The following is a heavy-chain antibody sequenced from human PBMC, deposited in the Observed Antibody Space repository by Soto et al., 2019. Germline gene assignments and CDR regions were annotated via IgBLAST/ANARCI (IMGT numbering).Heavy chain of an antibody. D-gene: IGHD2-2*01. V-gene: IGHV3-30-3*01. Sequence: GGSLRLSCAASGFTFSSYAMHWVRQAPGKGLEWVAVISYNGSNKYYADSVKGRFTISRDNSKNTLYLQMNSLRAEDTAVYYCARVEGGYCSSTTCPATYWGQGTLVTVYS. J-gene: IGHJ4*02. CDR2: ISYNGSNK. CDR3: ARVEGGYCSSTTCPATY. CDR1: GFTFSSYA.